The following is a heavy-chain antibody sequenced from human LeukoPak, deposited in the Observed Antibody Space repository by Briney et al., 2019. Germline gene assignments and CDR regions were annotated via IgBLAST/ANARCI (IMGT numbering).Heavy chain of an antibody. Sequence: SETLSLTCTVSGSSISSYYWSWIRQPPGKGLEWIGYIYYSGSTNYNPSLKSRVTISVDTSKNQFSLKLSSVTAADTAVYYCARRDLFYWYFDLWGRGTLATVSS. J-gene: IGHJ2*01. CDR3: ARRDLFYWYFDL. CDR1: GSSISSYY. D-gene: IGHD2-21*01. V-gene: IGHV4-59*08. CDR2: IYYSGST.